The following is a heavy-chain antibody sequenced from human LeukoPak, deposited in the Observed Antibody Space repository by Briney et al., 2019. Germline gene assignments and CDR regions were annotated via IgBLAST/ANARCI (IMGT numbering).Heavy chain of an antibody. CDR2: ISGSGGST. CDR3: ATRRRWLTGHLDY. V-gene: IGHV3-23*01. Sequence: GGSLRLSCAASGFTFDMYAISWGRQAPGKGLEWVSAISGSGGSTYYADSVNGRFTISRDNSKNTLYLQMNSLRAEDTAAYYCATRRRWLTGHLDYWGQGTLVTVSS. D-gene: IGHD3-9*01. J-gene: IGHJ4*02. CDR1: GFTFDMYA.